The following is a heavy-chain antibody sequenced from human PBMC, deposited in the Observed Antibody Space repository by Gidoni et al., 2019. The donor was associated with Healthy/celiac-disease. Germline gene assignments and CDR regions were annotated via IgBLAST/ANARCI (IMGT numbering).Heavy chain of an antibody. Sequence: QVQLVESGGGVVQPGRSLRLHCSASGFTFSSYAMPWVRQAPGKGLEWVAVISYDGSNKYYADSVKGRFTISRDNSKNTLYLQMNSLRAEDTAVYYCARDADPGIAAAGPFDYWGQGTLVTVSS. CDR2: ISYDGSNK. V-gene: IGHV3-30-3*01. J-gene: IGHJ4*02. CDR1: GFTFSSYA. D-gene: IGHD6-13*01. CDR3: ARDADPGIAAAGPFDY.